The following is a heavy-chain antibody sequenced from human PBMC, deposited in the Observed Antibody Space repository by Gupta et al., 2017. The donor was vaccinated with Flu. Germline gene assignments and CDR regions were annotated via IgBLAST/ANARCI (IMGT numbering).Heavy chain of an antibody. CDR2: IGTAGDA. V-gene: IGHV3-13*01. CDR1: GFPFSSYD. Sequence: EVQLVESGGGLVQPGGSLRLSCAASGFPFSSYDMHWVRQATGKGLEWVSAIGTAGDAFYPGSVKGRFTISRENAKNSLYLQMNSLRAGDTAVYYCARASGSSSPRLPGWYFDLWGRGTLVTVSS. J-gene: IGHJ2*01. D-gene: IGHD6-13*01. CDR3: ARASGSSSPRLPGWYFDL.